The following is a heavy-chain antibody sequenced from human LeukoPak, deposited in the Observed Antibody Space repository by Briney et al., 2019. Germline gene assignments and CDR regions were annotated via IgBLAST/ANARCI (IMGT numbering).Heavy chain of an antibody. Sequence: PGGSLRLSCVASGITFTNAWMSWVRQAPGKGPEWVGRIKSKTEGATIDYAAPVKGRFTISRDDSKNTLYLQMNSLRTGDTAVYYCTTSGYSSAWPPASYFDLWGRGTLVTVSS. D-gene: IGHD6-19*01. CDR1: GITFTNAW. CDR2: IKSKTEGATI. V-gene: IGHV3-15*01. CDR3: TTSGYSSAWPPASYFDL. J-gene: IGHJ2*01.